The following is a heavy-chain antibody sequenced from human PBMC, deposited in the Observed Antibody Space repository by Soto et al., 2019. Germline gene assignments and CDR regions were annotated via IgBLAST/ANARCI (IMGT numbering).Heavy chain of an antibody. J-gene: IGHJ4*02. Sequence: QVRLVQSGAEVKKPGSSVKVSCKASGGTFSSYAISWVRQAPGQGLEWMGGIIPIFGTANYAQKFQGRVTITADESTSTAYMELSSLRSEDTAVYYCARGGYCSGGSCYGILDYWGQGTLVTVSS. CDR2: IIPIFGTA. CDR3: ARGGYCSGGSCYGILDY. CDR1: GGTFSSYA. V-gene: IGHV1-69*12. D-gene: IGHD2-15*01.